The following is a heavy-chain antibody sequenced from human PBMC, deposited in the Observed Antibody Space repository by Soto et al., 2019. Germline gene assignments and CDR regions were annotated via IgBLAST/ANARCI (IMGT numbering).Heavy chain of an antibody. Sequence: SETLSLTCTVSGGSISSYYWSWIRQPPGKGLERIGYIYYSGSTNYNPSLKSRVTISVDTSKNQFSLKLSSVTAADTAVYYCARQTTYGSGSRYSYYYYGMDVWGQGTTVTVSS. V-gene: IGHV4-59*08. J-gene: IGHJ6*02. CDR2: IYYSGST. CDR1: GGSISSYY. CDR3: ARQTTYGSGSRYSYYYYGMDV. D-gene: IGHD3-10*01.